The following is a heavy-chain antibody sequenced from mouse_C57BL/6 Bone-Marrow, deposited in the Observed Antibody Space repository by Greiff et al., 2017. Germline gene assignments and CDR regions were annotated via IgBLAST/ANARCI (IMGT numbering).Heavy chain of an antibody. V-gene: IGHV8-8*01. CDR3: ARGWVLLRCYYAMDY. D-gene: IGHD1-1*01. J-gene: IGHJ4*01. Sequence: QVTLKVSGPGILQPSQTLSLTCSFSGFSLSTFGMGVGWIRQPSGKGLEWLAHIWWDDDKYYNPALKSRLTIAKDTSKNQVFLKIANVDTADTATYYCARGWVLLRCYYAMDYWGQGTSVTVSS. CDR1: GFSLSTFGMG. CDR2: IWWDDDK.